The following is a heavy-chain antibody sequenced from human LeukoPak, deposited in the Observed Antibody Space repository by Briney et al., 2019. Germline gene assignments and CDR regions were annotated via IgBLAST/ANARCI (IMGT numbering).Heavy chain of an antibody. D-gene: IGHD2-15*01. Sequence: GGSLRLSCAASGFTFSSYSMNWVRQAPGKGLEWVSSISSSSSYIYYADSVKGRFTISRDNAKNSLYLQMNSLRAEDTAVYYCARDLEYCGGGSCYDWFDPWGQGTLVTVSS. V-gene: IGHV3-21*01. CDR1: GFTFSSYS. CDR2: ISSSSSYI. J-gene: IGHJ5*02. CDR3: ARDLEYCGGGSCYDWFDP.